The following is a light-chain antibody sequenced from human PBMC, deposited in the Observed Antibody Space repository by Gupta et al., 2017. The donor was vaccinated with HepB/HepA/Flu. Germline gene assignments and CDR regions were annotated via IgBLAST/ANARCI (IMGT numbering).Light chain of an antibody. J-gene: IGKJ1*01. Sequence: DMQVTQSPSYLSASVGDRVTSTCRTSQSISNYLYWYQQKPAQAPQLRIYEASMGQRGDPSSCSGRGYVXDFTLTXSGRQDEAFAYYHEPQNYSTSPFGXGTKVDIK. CDR1: QSISNY. CDR2: EAS. V-gene: IGKV1-39*01. CDR3: PQNYSTSP.